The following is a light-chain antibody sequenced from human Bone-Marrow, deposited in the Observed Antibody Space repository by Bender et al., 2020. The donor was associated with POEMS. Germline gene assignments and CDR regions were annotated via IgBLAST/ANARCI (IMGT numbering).Light chain of an antibody. CDR1: QLGDQY. J-gene: IGLJ2*01. CDR3: QSAGTSGPYPVI. CDR2: KDS. Sequence: SYGLTQPPSVSVSPGHTANITCSGDQLGDQYASWYQLKPGQAPVMVMSKDSERPSEIPQRFSGSTSGTTFMLPISGVQPEDEAVYYCQSAGTSGPYPVIFGGGTKLTVL. V-gene: IGLV3-25*02.